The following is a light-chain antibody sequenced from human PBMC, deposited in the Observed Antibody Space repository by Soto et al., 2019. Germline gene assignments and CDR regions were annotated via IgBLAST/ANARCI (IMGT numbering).Light chain of an antibody. CDR1: RTLFYSANNKNY. CDR3: QQYYGTPYT. V-gene: IGKV4-1*01. Sequence: IVMTQSPDSLAVSLGERATIHCKSSRTLFYSANNKNYLAWYQHKAGQPPKLALYWASTRESGVSDRFNGSESATDFTLTINNLQPEDAAVYYCQQYYGTPYTFGQGTKLEI. CDR2: WAS. J-gene: IGKJ2*01.